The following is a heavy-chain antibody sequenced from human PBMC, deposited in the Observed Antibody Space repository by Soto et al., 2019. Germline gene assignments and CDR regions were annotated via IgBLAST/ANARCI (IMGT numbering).Heavy chain of an antibody. CDR3: ARDRGIYCGGDCYADAFDI. J-gene: IGHJ3*02. CDR1: GGTFSSYA. V-gene: IGHV1-69*13. Sequence: RASVKVSCKASGGTFSSYAISWVRQAPGQGLEWMGGIIPIFGTANYAQKFQGRVTITADESTSTAYMELSSLRSEDTAVYYCARDRGIYCGGDCYADAFDIWGQGTMVTVSS. D-gene: IGHD2-21*02. CDR2: IIPIFGTA.